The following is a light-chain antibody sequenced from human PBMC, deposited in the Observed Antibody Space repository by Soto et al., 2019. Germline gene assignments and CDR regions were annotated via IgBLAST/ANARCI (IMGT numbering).Light chain of an antibody. V-gene: IGLV2-14*01. CDR1: SSDVGGYNY. J-gene: IGLJ2*01. Sequence: QSVLTQPASVSGSPGQSITISCTGTSSDVGGYNYVSWYQQHPGKAPKLMIYDVSNRPSGVSNRFSGSKSGNTASLTISGLQAEDEADYYSSSYTSSSTLVVVGGGTKVTV. CDR2: DVS. CDR3: SSYTSSSTLVV.